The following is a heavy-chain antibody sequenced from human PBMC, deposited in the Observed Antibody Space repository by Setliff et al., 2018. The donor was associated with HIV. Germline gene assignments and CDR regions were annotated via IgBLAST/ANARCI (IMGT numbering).Heavy chain of an antibody. CDR1: GGSTDSGSYY. D-gene: IGHD3-22*01. Sequence: SETLSLTCTASGGSTDSGSYYWAWIRQPPGKGLEWIGSIYYSGSTYYNPSLNSRVTISVDASKNQFSLKLSSVTAADTAVYYCASLPPLYDSSGYYFDYWGQGTLVTVSS. CDR3: ASLPPLYDSSGYYFDY. CDR2: IYYSGST. J-gene: IGHJ4*02. V-gene: IGHV4-39*01.